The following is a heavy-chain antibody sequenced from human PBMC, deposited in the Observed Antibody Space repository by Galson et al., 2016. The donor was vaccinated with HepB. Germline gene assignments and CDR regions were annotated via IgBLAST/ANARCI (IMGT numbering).Heavy chain of an antibody. CDR3: AKDLLYCSGGRCYVFSNPLRRSYCYYIMDV. CDR2: ISYDGSNK. D-gene: IGHD2-15*01. V-gene: IGHV3-30*18. CDR1: GFTFSSYG. J-gene: IGHJ6*02. Sequence: SLRLSCAASGFTFSSYGMHWVRQTPGKGLEWVAIISYDGSNKYYADSVKGRFIISRDNSKNTLTLQMNSLRAEDTAVYYCAKDLLYCSGGRCYVFSNPLRRSYCYYIMDVWAQGNPGHRLL.